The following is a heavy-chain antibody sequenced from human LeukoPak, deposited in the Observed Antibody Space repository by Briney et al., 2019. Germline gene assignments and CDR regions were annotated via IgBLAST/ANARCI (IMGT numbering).Heavy chain of an antibody. CDR2: IYPGDSDT. J-gene: IGHJ5*02. V-gene: IGHV5-51*01. CDR3: ARLQEDIVVVPAAIPYNWFDP. CDR1: GYIFAAYW. D-gene: IGHD2-2*01. Sequence: ESLKISCKGSGYIFAAYWIGWVRQMPGKGLEWMGSIYPGDSDTRYSPSFQGQVTISVDRSINTAYLQWNSLKATDTAIYYCARLQEDIVVVPAAIPYNWFDPWGRGSLVTVSS.